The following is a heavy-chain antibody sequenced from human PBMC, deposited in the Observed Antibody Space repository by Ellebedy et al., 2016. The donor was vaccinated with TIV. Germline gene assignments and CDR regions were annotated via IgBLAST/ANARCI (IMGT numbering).Heavy chain of an antibody. Sequence: MPSETLSLTCAVYGGSFSGYYWSWIRQTPGKGLEWIGYIYYSGNTNYNPSLKSRVTISVDTSKSQFSLKLSSVTVADTAVYYCARGSASGYPAMFDYWGQGTLVTVSS. D-gene: IGHD3-22*01. CDR3: ARGSASGYPAMFDY. V-gene: IGHV4-59*08. CDR2: IYYSGNT. CDR1: GGSFSGYY. J-gene: IGHJ4*02.